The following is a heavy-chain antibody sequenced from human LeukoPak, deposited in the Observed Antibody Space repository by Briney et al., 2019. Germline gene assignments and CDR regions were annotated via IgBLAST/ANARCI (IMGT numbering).Heavy chain of an antibody. J-gene: IGHJ4*02. V-gene: IGHV3-7*01. CDR3: ARDLVAGYSYYYFDY. CDR1: GFTFSSYW. CDR2: IKQDGSEK. Sequence: GGSLRLSCAASGFTFSSYWMSWVRQAPGKGLEWVAHIKQDGSEKYYVDSVKGRFTISRDNAKNSLYLQMNSLRAEDTAVYYCARDLVAGYSYYYFDYWGQGTLVTVSS. D-gene: IGHD5-18*01.